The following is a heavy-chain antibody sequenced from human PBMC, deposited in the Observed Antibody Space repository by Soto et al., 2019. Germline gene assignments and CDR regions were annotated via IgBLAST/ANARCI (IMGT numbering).Heavy chain of an antibody. CDR2: IYYSGST. D-gene: IGHD4-17*01. CDR3: ARQTNRYGDYVNYFDY. CDR1: GGSISSSSYY. J-gene: IGHJ4*02. V-gene: IGHV4-39*01. Sequence: SETLSLTCTVSGGSISSSSYYWGWIRQPPGKGLEWIGSIYYSGSTYYNPSLKSRVTISVDTSKNQFSLKLSSVTAADTAVYYCARQTNRYGDYVNYFDYWGQGTLVTVSS.